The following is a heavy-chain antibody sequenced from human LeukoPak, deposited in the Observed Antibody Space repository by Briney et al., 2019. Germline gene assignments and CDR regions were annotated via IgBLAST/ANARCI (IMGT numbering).Heavy chain of an antibody. CDR2: ITSDSGYI. V-gene: IGHV3-21*01. CDR1: GFTFSTYN. CDR3: ARDLLLRSRGFDWPRDNWFDP. D-gene: IGHD3-9*01. Sequence: GGSLRLSCAASGFTFSTYNMNWVRQTPGKGLEWVSSITSDSGYIYYAYSVKGRFTISRDNSKNSLYLQMNSLRAEDTAVYYCARDLLLRSRGFDWPRDNWFDPWGQGTLVTVSS. J-gene: IGHJ5*02.